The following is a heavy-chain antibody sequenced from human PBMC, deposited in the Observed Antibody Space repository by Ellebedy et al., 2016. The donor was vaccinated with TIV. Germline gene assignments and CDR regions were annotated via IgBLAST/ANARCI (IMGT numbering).Heavy chain of an antibody. CDR1: GFTFSSFA. V-gene: IGHV3-23*01. Sequence: GGSLRLSXAASGFTFSSFAMSWVRQAPGKGLEWVSLISDNGGSTYYADSVKGRFTISRDNSKNTLYLQMNSLGADDTAVYYCAKDRTFYYWGQGTLVTVSS. CDR3: AKDRTFYY. J-gene: IGHJ4*02. CDR2: ISDNGGST.